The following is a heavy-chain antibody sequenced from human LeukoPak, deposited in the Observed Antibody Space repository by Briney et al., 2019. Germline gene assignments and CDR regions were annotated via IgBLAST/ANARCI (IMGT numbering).Heavy chain of an antibody. CDR1: GFTFSSYA. Sequence: GGSLRLSCAASGFTFSSYAMSWVRQAPGKGLEWVSVIYGGGSTYYADSVTDRFTISRDNSKNTLYLQMNSLRAEDTAVYYCARDPRGYYDSSGLSGYDYWGQGTLDTVSS. CDR2: IYGGGST. D-gene: IGHD3-22*01. V-gene: IGHV3-66*01. J-gene: IGHJ4*02. CDR3: ARDPRGYYDSSGLSGYDY.